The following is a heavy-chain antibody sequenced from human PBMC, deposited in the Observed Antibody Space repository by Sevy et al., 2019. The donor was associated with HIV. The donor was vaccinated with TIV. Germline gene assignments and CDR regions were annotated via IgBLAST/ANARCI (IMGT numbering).Heavy chain of an antibody. Sequence: GGSLRLSCAASGFTSSSYGMHWVRQAPGKGLEWVAVISYDGSNKYYADSVKGRFTISRDNSKNTLYLQMNSLRAEDTAVYYCAKGYHCSSTSCYNAFDIWGQGTMVTVSS. D-gene: IGHD2-2*02. CDR2: ISYDGSNK. J-gene: IGHJ3*02. CDR1: GFTSSSYG. V-gene: IGHV3-30*18. CDR3: AKGYHCSSTSCYNAFDI.